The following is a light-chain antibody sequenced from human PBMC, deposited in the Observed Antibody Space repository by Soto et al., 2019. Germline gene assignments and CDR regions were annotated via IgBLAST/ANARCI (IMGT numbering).Light chain of an antibody. CDR3: LQDDDYPFT. CDR1: QGIRNE. Sequence: AIQVTQSPSSLSASVGYRFTITCRASQGIRNELSWYQQKXGKAPKFLIFPASNLQSGVPSRFSGSGSGTDFTLTISSLQPEDFATYFCLQDDDYPFTFGGGTKVDIK. J-gene: IGKJ4*01. V-gene: IGKV1-6*01. CDR2: PAS.